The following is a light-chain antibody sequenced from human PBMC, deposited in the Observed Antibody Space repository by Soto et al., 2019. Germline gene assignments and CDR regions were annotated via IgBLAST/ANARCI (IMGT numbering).Light chain of an antibody. CDR1: QSISIH. Sequence: EIVMTQSPATLSVSAGERATLSLRASQSISIHLAWYQQKPGQAPMLLIYGASTRATGIPARFSGSGARTEFTLTISSLPSEDFAVYYCHQFNTWPSYTFGQGTKLEIK. J-gene: IGKJ2*01. CDR3: HQFNTWPSYT. CDR2: GAS. V-gene: IGKV3-15*01.